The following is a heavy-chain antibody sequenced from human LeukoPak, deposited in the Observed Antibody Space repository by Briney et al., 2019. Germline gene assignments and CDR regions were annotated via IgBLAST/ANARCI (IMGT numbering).Heavy chain of an antibody. CDR3: ARHKGLYCSDGNCYPTYHYYYGMDV. Sequence: GGSLRLSCAASGFTFSSYAMHWVRQAPGKGLEWVSAIRHDESIKYYADSVWGRFTISRDNSKNTLYLQMNSLRSDDTAVYYCARHKGLYCSDGNCYPTYHYYYGMDVWGQGTTVTVSS. V-gene: IGHV3-30*19. CDR1: GFTFSSYA. D-gene: IGHD2-15*01. CDR2: IRHDESIK. J-gene: IGHJ6*02.